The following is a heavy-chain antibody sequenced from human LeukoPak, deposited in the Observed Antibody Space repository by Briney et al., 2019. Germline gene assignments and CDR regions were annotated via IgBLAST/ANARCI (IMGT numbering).Heavy chain of an antibody. D-gene: IGHD2-2*01. J-gene: IGHJ6*03. Sequence: QTGGSLRLSCAVSGFNVSSNYLSWVRQAPGKGLEWVSAISGSGGSTYYADSVKGRFTISRDNSKNTLYLQMNSLRAEDTAVYYCAKVPAAMTFYYYMDVWGKGTTVTVSS. V-gene: IGHV3-23*01. CDR2: ISGSGGST. CDR3: AKVPAAMTFYYYMDV. CDR1: GFNVSSNY.